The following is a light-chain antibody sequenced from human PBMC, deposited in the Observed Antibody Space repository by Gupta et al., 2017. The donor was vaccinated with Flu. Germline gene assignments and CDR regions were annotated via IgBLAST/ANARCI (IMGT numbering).Light chain of an antibody. CDR1: QSISSY. Sequence: PSSLSASVGDRVTITCRASQSISSYLNWYQQKPGKAPKLLIYAASSLQSGVPSRFSGSGSGTDFTLTISSLQPEDFATYYCQQSYSTLGTFGQGTRLEIK. CDR3: QQSYSTLGT. V-gene: IGKV1-39*01. CDR2: AAS. J-gene: IGKJ5*01.